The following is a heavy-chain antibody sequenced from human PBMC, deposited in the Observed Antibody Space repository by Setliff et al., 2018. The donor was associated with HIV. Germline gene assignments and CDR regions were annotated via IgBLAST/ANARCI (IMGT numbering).Heavy chain of an antibody. CDR2: ISSISTYI. CDR1: GFTFSSYS. V-gene: IGHV3-21*01. Sequence: GGSLRLSCAASGFTFSSYSMNWVRRAPGKGLEWVSSISSISTYIYYADSVRGRFTISRDNAKNSLYLQMHSLRAEDTAIYYCARDPYWLEGYFDYWGPGTLVTVSS. J-gene: IGHJ4*02. D-gene: IGHD2-21*01. CDR3: ARDPYWLEGYFDY.